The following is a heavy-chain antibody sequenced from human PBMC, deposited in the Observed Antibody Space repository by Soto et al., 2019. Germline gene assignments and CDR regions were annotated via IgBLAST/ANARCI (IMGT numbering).Heavy chain of an antibody. D-gene: IGHD6-19*01. Sequence: ASVKVSCKASGYTFTSYGISWVRQAPGQGLEWMGWISAYNGNTNYAQKLQGRVTMTTDTSTSTAYMELRSLRSDDTAVYYCARGRVAGTNILLLDYWGQGTLVTVSS. V-gene: IGHV1-18*01. J-gene: IGHJ4*02. CDR3: ARGRVAGTNILLLDY. CDR1: GYTFTSYG. CDR2: ISAYNGNT.